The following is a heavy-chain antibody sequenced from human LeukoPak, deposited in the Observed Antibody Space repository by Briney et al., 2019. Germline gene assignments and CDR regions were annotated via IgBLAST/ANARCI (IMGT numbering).Heavy chain of an antibody. J-gene: IGHJ4*02. V-gene: IGHV3-23*01. CDR1: GFTFSSYA. CDR2: ISGSGGST. CDR3: AKVGTTSGTDEGYFDY. D-gene: IGHD1-26*01. Sequence: GGSLRLSCAASGFTFSSYAMSWVRQAPGKGLKWVSAISGSGGSTYYADSVKGRFTISRDNSKNTLYLQMNSLRAEDTAVYYCAKVGTTSGTDEGYFDYWGQGTLVTVSS.